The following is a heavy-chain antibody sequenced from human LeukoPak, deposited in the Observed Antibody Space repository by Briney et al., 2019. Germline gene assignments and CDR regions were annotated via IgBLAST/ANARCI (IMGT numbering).Heavy chain of an antibody. Sequence: PSETLSLTCTVSGGSISSYYWSWIRQPPGKGLEWIGYIYYSGSTNYNPSLKSRVTISVDTSKNQFSLKLSSVTAADTAVYYCARLGGYYYGSGSYYNGGYWGQGTLVTVSS. CDR3: ARLGGYYYGSGSYYNGGY. CDR1: GGSISSYY. D-gene: IGHD3-10*01. CDR2: IYYSGST. J-gene: IGHJ4*02. V-gene: IGHV4-59*12.